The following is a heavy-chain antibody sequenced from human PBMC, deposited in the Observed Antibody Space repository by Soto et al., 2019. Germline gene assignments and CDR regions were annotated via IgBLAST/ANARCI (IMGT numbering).Heavy chain of an antibody. CDR3: AKGGAFCGGDCYLSHWYFVL. V-gene: IGHV3-30*18. Sequence: QVQLVESGGGVVQPGRSLRLSCAASGITFSSYGMHWVRQAPGKGLEWVAVISYDGSDKYYADSVKGRFTISRDNSKNTLNLQMSSVRAEDTAVYYCAKGGAFCGGDCYLSHWYFVLWGRGTLVTVSS. J-gene: IGHJ2*01. CDR2: ISYDGSDK. CDR1: GITFSSYG. D-gene: IGHD2-21*02.